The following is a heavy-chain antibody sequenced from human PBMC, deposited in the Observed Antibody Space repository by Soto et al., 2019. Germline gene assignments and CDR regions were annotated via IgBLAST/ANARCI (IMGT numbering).Heavy chain of an antibody. CDR1: GFTFSSYS. CDR3: ARDGCSGSNCLNWFDP. V-gene: IGHV3-48*01. CDR2: ISSSSTTK. J-gene: IGHJ5*02. Sequence: EVQLVESGGGLVQPGGSLRLSCAASGFTFSSYSMNWVRQAPGKGLEWVSYISSSSTTKYYADSVKGRFTISRDNAKNXLYLQRNSLRAEDTAVYYCARDGCSGSNCLNWFDPWGQGTLVTVSS. D-gene: IGHD2-15*01.